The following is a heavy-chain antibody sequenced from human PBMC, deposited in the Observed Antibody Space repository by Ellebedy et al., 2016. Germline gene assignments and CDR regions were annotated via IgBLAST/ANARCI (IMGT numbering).Heavy chain of an antibody. CDR3: ARDPRLGGMDV. CDR1: GGSIGSGGYS. V-gene: IGHV4-30-2*01. CDR2: IYHSGST. J-gene: IGHJ6*02. D-gene: IGHD3-16*01. Sequence: SETLSLXXAVSGGSIGSGGYSWSWIRQPPGTGLEWIGYIYHSGSTYYNPSLKSRVTISVDRSKNQFSLKLNSVTAADTAVYYCARDPRLGGMDVWGQGTTVTVSS.